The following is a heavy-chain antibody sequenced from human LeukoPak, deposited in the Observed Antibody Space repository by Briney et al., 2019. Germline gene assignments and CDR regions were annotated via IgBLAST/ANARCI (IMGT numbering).Heavy chain of an antibody. CDR3: ARDFSISWSNWFDP. V-gene: IGHV1-2*02. Sequence: ASVTVSCKASGYTFSAYYMHWVRQAPGQGLEWMGWINPHSGNTNYAQKFQGRVTMTRDTSISTAYMELSRLRSDDTAVYYCARDFSISWSNWFDPWGQGTLVTVSS. J-gene: IGHJ5*02. D-gene: IGHD6-13*01. CDR2: INPHSGNT. CDR1: GYTFSAYY.